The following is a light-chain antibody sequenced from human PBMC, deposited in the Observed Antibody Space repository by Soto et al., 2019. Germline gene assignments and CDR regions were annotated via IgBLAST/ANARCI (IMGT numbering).Light chain of an antibody. CDR3: LSYTSANTRV. CDR1: SSDVGGYKF. J-gene: IGLJ3*02. V-gene: IGLV2-14*01. CDR2: EVN. Sequence: QSALTQPASVSASPGQSITISCTGTSSDVGGYKFVSWYQHDPGKAPKLMIYEVNNRPSGVSNRFSGSKSGNTASLTISGLQPEDEADYYCLSYTSANTRVFGGGTKVTVL.